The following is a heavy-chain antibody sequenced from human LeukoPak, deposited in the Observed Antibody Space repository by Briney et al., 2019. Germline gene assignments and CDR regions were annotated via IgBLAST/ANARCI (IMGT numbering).Heavy chain of an antibody. CDR1: GCTFTGYY. J-gene: IGHJ3*02. D-gene: IGHD6-6*01. Sequence: ASVKVSCKASGCTFTGYYMHWVRQAPGQGLEWMGWINPNSGGTNYAQKFQGRVTMTRDTSISTAYMELSRLRSDDTAVYYCARDLARLSAFDIWGQGTMVTVSS. CDR2: INPNSGGT. V-gene: IGHV1-2*02. CDR3: ARDLARLSAFDI.